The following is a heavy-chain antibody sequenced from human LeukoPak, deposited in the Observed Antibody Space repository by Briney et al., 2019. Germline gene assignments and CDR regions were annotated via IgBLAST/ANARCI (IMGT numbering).Heavy chain of an antibody. J-gene: IGHJ3*02. CDR2: IYSGGST. CDR1: GFTVSSNY. D-gene: IGHD4-17*01. Sequence: GGSLRLSCAVSGFTVSSNYMSWVRQAPGRGLGGVSVIYSGGSTYYADSVKGRFTISTDNSKNTLYLQMNSLRAEDTAVYYCAREATTVYDAFDIWGQGTMVTVSS. V-gene: IGHV3-66*01. CDR3: AREATTVYDAFDI.